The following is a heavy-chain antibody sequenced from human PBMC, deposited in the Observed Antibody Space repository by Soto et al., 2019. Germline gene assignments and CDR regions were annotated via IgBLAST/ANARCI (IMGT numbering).Heavy chain of an antibody. D-gene: IGHD3-3*01. CDR2: ISSSSSYI. V-gene: IGHV3-21*01. Sequence: LRLSCAASGFTFSSYSMNWVRQAPGKGLEWVSSISSSSSYIYYADSVKGRFTISRDNAKNSLYLQMNSLRAEDTAVYYCARGFGGITIFGVVIGPLDPWGQGTLVTVSS. CDR3: ARGFGGITIFGVVIGPLDP. J-gene: IGHJ5*02. CDR1: GFTFSSYS.